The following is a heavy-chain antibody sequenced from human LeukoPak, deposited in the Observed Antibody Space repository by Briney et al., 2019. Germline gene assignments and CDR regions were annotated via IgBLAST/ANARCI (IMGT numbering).Heavy chain of an antibody. CDR2: IYTSGST. D-gene: IGHD3-16*01. CDR1: GGSISSYY. V-gene: IGHV4-4*07. CDR3: AREGYDYVWGRGGALLRVEVLDY. J-gene: IGHJ4*02. Sequence: SETLSFTCTVSGGSISSYYWSWIRQPAGKGLEWLGRIYTSGSTNYNTSLKSRVTMSVDTSKNQFSLKLSSVTAADTAVYYCAREGYDYVWGRGGALLRVEVLDYWGQGTLVTVSS.